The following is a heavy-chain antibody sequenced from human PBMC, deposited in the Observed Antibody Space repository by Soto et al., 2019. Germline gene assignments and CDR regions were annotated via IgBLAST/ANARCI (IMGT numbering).Heavy chain of an antibody. D-gene: IGHD3-10*01. J-gene: IGHJ4*02. Sequence: QVQLVQSGAEVKKPGSSVKVSCKASGGTFSSYAISWVRQAPGQGLEWMGGIIPIFGTANYAQKFQGRVTVTPDESXXTAYRELSSLRSEGTAVDYCAGYGVGHGCFGAFAYWGQGTLVTVSS. V-gene: IGHV1-69*05. CDR3: AGYGVGHGCFGAFAY. CDR2: IIPIFGTA. CDR1: GGTFSSYA.